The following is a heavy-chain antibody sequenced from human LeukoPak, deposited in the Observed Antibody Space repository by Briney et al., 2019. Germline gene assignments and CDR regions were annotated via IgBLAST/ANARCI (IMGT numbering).Heavy chain of an antibody. J-gene: IGHJ5*02. Sequence: SETLSLTCTVSGGSISSYYWSWIRQPPGKGLEWIGYIHYSGSTNYNPSLKSRVTISVDTSKNQFSLKLSSVTAADTAVYYCARGGSGYDWFDPWGQGTLVTVSS. CDR1: GGSISSYY. CDR3: ARGGSGYDWFDP. D-gene: IGHD5-12*01. CDR2: IHYSGST. V-gene: IGHV4-59*01.